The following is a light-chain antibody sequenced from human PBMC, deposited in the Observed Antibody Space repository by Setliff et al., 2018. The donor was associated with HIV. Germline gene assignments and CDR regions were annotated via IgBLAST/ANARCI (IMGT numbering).Light chain of an antibody. J-gene: IGLJ1*01. CDR2: EVS. V-gene: IGLV2-14*03. Sequence: QSALTQPASVSGSPGQSITISCTGTSSDVGANNFVSWYQQHPGEAPKLMISEVSNRPSGVSNRFSGSKSGNTASLTISGLQAEDEAHYYCSAYATSHTWVFGTGTKVTVL. CDR3: SAYATSHTWV. CDR1: SSDVGANNF.